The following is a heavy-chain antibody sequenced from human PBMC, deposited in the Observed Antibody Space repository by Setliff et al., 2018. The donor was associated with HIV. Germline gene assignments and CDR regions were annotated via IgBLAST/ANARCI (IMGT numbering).Heavy chain of an antibody. J-gene: IGHJ3*02. CDR3: AGGDSRGLLHFDM. V-gene: IGHV1-2*02. CDR1: GYTFTGYY. CDR2: LNPKTGGT. D-gene: IGHD3-22*01. Sequence: ASVKVSCKASGYTFTGYYMHWVRQAPGQGLEWMGWLNPKTGGTNFAQEFQGRVTMTGDTSISTAYMELSRLTSDDTAVYYCAGGDSRGLLHFDMWGQGTMGT.